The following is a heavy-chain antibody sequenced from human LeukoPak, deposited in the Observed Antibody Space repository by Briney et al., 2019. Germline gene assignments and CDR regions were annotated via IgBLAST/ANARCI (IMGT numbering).Heavy chain of an antibody. CDR1: GFSFSTYW. J-gene: IGHJ4*02. D-gene: IGHD2-15*01. Sequence: GGSLRLSCAASGFSFSTYWMSWVRQAPGKGLEWVVVISHDGSNNNYADSVKDRFTISRDNSKNTLYLQMNSLRPEDTAVYYCAKVRVGTAHFDYWGQGTLVTVSS. V-gene: IGHV3-30*18. CDR3: AKVRVGTAHFDY. CDR2: ISHDGSNN.